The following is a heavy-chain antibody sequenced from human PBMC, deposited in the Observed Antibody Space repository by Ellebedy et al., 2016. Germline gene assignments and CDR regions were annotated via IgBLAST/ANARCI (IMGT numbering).Heavy chain of an antibody. Sequence: GESLKISXAASGFTFSSYVMSWVRQAPGKGLEWVAVISYDGRNKFYADSVKGRFTISRDNSKNTLYLQVNSLRAEDTAIYYCAGGSVDSPYWGQGALVTVSS. J-gene: IGHJ4*02. CDR3: AGGSVDSPY. CDR1: GFTFSSYV. CDR2: ISYDGRNK. V-gene: IGHV3-30*03. D-gene: IGHD2-15*01.